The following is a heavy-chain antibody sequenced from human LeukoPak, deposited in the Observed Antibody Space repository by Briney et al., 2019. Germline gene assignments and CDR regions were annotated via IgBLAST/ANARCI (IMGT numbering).Heavy chain of an antibody. V-gene: IGHV4-61*02. CDR1: GGSISSSSYY. Sequence: SETLSLTCTVSGGSISSSSYYWSWIRQPAGKGLEWIGRINTGGSTSQNPSLESRATMSVDTSKNQFSLKINSVAAADTAVYYCARGPYYDSTGPRWFDPWGQGTLVTVSS. CDR3: ARGPYYDSTGPRWFDP. J-gene: IGHJ5*02. D-gene: IGHD3-22*01. CDR2: INTGGST.